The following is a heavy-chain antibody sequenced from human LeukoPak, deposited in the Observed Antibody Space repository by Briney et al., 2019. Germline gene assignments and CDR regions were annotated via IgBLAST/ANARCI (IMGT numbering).Heavy chain of an antibody. V-gene: IGHV3-30*18. CDR2: ISYDGSNK. J-gene: IGHJ4*02. CDR3: AKDPNLYGDYYFDY. D-gene: IGHD4-17*01. Sequence: GRSLRLSCPASGFTFSSYGMHWVRQAPGKGLEWVAVISYDGSNKYYADSVKGRFTISRDNSKNTLYLQMNSLRAEDTAVYYCAKDPNLYGDYYFDYWGQGTLVTVSS. CDR1: GFTFSSYG.